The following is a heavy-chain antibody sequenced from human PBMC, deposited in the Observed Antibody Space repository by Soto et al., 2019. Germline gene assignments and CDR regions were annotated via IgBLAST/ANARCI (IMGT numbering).Heavy chain of an antibody. J-gene: IGHJ4*02. CDR3: ARVSGSYLPFDY. Sequence: QVQLVQSGAEVKKPGASVKVSCKASGYTFTSYYMHWVRQAPGQGLEWMGIINPGGGSTTYAQKFQGRVTMTRDTSTSTVYMELSSLRSEDTAVYYCARVSGSYLPFDYWGQGTLVTVSS. CDR2: INPGGGST. D-gene: IGHD1-26*01. V-gene: IGHV1-46*01. CDR1: GYTFTSYY.